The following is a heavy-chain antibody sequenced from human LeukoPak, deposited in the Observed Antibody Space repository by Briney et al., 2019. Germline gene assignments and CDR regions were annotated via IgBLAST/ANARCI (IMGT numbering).Heavy chain of an antibody. CDR3: ARLPRGDSNAWTYSDS. J-gene: IGHJ4*02. Sequence: PSETLSVTCTVSGGSISSSSHYWGWIRQPPGKGVQWIGHVNLSGNTYYNPSLKSRVTLSIETSKNQFSLILTSVTAADTAVYYCARLPRGDSNAWTYSDSWGQGSLVTVSS. CDR2: VNLSGNT. D-gene: IGHD6-19*01. CDR1: GGSISSSSHY. V-gene: IGHV4-39*01.